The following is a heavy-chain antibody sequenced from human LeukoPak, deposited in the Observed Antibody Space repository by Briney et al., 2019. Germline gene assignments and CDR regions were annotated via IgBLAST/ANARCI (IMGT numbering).Heavy chain of an antibody. D-gene: IGHD3-9*01. CDR2: IYYSGST. V-gene: IGHV4-39*02. J-gene: IGHJ4*02. CDR3: ARETTGYVYYFDY. Sequence: PSETLSLTCTVSGGSISSSSYYWGWIRQPPGKGLEWIGSIYYSGSTYYNPSLKSRVTISVDTSKNQFSLKLSSVTAADTAVYYCARETTGYVYYFDYWGQGALVTVSS. CDR1: GGSISSSSYY.